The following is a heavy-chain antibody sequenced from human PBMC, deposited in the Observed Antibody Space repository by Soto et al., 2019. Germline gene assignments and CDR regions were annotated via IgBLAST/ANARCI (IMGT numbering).Heavy chain of an antibody. J-gene: IGHJ4*02. D-gene: IGHD6-6*01. CDR1: GFTFSSYW. V-gene: IGHV3-7*03. CDR2: IKQDGSEK. Sequence: GGSLRLSCAASGFTFSSYWMSWVRQAPGKGLEWVANIKQDGSEKYYVDSVKGRFTISRDNAKNSLYLQMNSLRAEDTAVYYCARDVPGPYSSSTGEDYWGQGTLVTVSS. CDR3: ARDVPGPYSSSTGEDY.